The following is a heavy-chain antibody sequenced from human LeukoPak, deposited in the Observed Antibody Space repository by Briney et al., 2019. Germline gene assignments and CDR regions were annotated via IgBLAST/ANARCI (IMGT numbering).Heavy chain of an antibody. CDR3: ARHTYYDFWSGQFDY. D-gene: IGHD3-3*01. CDR1: GGSFSGYY. CDR2: INHSGST. Sequence: PSETLSLTCAVYGGSFSGYYWSWIRQPPGKGLEWIGEINHSGSTNYNPSLKSRVTISVDTSKNQFSLKLSSVTAADTAVYYCARHTYYDFWSGQFDYWGQGTLVTVSS. J-gene: IGHJ4*02. V-gene: IGHV4-34*01.